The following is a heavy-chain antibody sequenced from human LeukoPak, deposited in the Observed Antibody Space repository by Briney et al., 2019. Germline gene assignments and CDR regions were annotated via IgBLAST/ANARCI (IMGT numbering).Heavy chain of an antibody. CDR1: GFTFSSYW. J-gene: IGHJ6*02. Sequence: KPGGSLRLSCAAFGFTFSSYWMNWARQAPGKGLEWVASINHNGNVNYYVDSVKGRFTISRDNAKNSLYLQMSNLRAEDTAVYFCARGGGLDVWGQGATVTVSS. CDR3: ARGGGLDV. D-gene: IGHD3-16*01. V-gene: IGHV3-7*03. CDR2: INHNGNVN.